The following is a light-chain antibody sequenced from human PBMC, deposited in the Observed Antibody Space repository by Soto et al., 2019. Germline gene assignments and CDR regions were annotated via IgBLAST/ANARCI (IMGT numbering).Light chain of an antibody. J-gene: IGKJ1*01. CDR3: QQYNNYWT. CDR2: KAS. V-gene: IGKV1-5*03. CDR1: QSLDSR. Sequence: DIHMTQSPSTLSASVGDRVTITCRASQSLDSRLAWYQQKPGKAPKLLIYKASTLESGVPSRFSGSGSGTEFTLTISSLQPDDFATYYCQQYNNYWTFGQGTKVEIK.